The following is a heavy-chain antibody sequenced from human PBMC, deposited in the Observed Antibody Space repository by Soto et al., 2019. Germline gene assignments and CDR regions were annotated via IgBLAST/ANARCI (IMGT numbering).Heavy chain of an antibody. Sequence: ASVKVSCKASGYTFTSYGISWVRQAPGQGLEWMGWISAYNGNTNYAQKLQGRVTMTTDKSTSTAYMELRSLRSDDTAVYYCARFLQRGGSYHDAFDIWGQGTMVTVSS. D-gene: IGHD1-26*01. J-gene: IGHJ3*02. V-gene: IGHV1-18*01. CDR3: ARFLQRGGSYHDAFDI. CDR2: ISAYNGNT. CDR1: GYTFTSYG.